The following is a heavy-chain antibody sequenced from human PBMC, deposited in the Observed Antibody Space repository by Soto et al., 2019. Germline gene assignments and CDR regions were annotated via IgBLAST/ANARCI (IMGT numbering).Heavy chain of an antibody. CDR3: ARGVAVAVNFYYNGMDV. CDR1: GGSISSYY. J-gene: IGHJ6*02. Sequence: SETLSLTCTVSGGSISSYYWSWIRQPPGKGLEWIGYIYYSGSTKYNPSLKSRVTISVDTSKNQFSLKLSSVTAADTAVYYCARGVAVAVNFYYNGMDVWGLGTTVTVSS. D-gene: IGHD6-19*01. V-gene: IGHV4-59*01. CDR2: IYYSGST.